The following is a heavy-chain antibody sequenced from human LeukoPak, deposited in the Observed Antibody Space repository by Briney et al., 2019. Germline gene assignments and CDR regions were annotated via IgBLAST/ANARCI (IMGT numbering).Heavy chain of an antibody. J-gene: IGHJ4*02. CDR2: IYHSGST. CDR1: GGSISSGGYS. D-gene: IGHD3-10*01. V-gene: IGHV4-30-2*01. Sequence: SETLSLTCAVSGGSISSGGYSWSWIRQPPGKGLEWIGYIYHSGSTYCNPSLKSRVTISVDRSKNQFSLKLSSVTAADTAVYYCARGVVYDVSGTYSYYFDYWGQGTLVTVSS. CDR3: ARGVVYDVSGTYSYYFDY.